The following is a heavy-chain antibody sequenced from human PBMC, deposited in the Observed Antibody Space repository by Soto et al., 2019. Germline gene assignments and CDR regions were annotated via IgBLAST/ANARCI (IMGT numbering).Heavy chain of an antibody. CDR3: AREKIIGVAHYYYGMDV. V-gene: IGHV3-30-3*01. Sequence: GGSLRLSCAASVFTVSSYAMHWVRQAPGKGLEWVAVISYDGSNKYYADSVKGRFTISRDNSKNTLYLQMNSLRAEDTAVYYCAREKIIGVAHYYYGMDVWGQGTTVTVS. CDR1: VFTVSSYA. CDR2: ISYDGSNK. D-gene: IGHD3-3*01. J-gene: IGHJ6*02.